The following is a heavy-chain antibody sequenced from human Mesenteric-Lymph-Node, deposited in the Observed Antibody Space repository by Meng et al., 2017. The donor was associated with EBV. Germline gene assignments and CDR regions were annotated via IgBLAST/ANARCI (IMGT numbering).Heavy chain of an antibody. CDR1: GGSISSGGYY. D-gene: IGHD2-15*01. J-gene: IGHJ5*02. Sequence: QVQRQESRPALVKPATTLALTCAASGGSISSGGYYWSWIRQPPWKGLEWIGYIYYSGSTYYNPSLKSRVTISVDTSKNQFSLKLSSVTAADTAVYYCARGEDSNWFDPWGQGTLVTVSS. CDR3: ARGEDSNWFDP. V-gene: IGHV4-30-4*01. CDR2: IYYSGST.